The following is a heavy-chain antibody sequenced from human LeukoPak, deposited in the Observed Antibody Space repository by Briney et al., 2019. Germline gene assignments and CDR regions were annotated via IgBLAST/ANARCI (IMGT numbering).Heavy chain of an antibody. Sequence: PGGSLRLSCAASGFTFSRYWMSWVRQAPGKGLEWVANIKQDGSEKYYVDSVKGRFTFSRDNAKNSLYLQMNSLRVEDTAVYYCARNRDWAFDYWGQGALVTVSS. CDR1: GFTFSRYW. J-gene: IGHJ4*02. V-gene: IGHV3-7*02. D-gene: IGHD2-21*02. CDR2: IKQDGSEK. CDR3: ARNRDWAFDY.